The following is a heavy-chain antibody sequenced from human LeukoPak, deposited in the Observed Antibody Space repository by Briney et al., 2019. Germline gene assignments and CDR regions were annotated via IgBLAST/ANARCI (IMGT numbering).Heavy chain of an antibody. CDR2: IYYSGST. CDR3: ARTSSGYSSSWYGYYPY. Sequence: PSETLSLTCTVSGGSTSSSSYYWGWIRQPPGKGLEWIGSIYYSGSTYYNPSLKSRVTISVDTSKNQFSLKLSSVTAADTAVYYCARTSSGYSSSWYGYYPYWGQGTLVTVSS. CDR1: GGSTSSSSYY. D-gene: IGHD6-13*01. V-gene: IGHV4-39*01. J-gene: IGHJ4*02.